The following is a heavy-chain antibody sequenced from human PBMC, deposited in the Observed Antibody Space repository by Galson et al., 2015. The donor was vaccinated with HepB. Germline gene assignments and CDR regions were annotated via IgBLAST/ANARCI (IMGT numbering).Heavy chain of an antibody. CDR3: ARASNFWYFDL. J-gene: IGHJ2*01. CDR2: IYSGGST. CDR1: GFTVSSNY. Sequence: SLRLSCAASGFTVSSNYMSWVRQAPGKGLEWVSVIYSGGSTYYADSVKGRFTISRDNSKNTLYLQMNSLRAEDTAVYYCARASNFWYFDLWGRGTLVTVSS. V-gene: IGHV3-53*01.